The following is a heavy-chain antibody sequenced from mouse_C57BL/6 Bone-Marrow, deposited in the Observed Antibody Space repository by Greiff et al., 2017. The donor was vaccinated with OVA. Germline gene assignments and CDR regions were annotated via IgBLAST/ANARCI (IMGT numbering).Heavy chain of an antibody. D-gene: IGHD2-3*01. CDR1: GYTFTDYY. J-gene: IGHJ2*01. CDR3: ARIYDGYYFYVDY. CDR2: INPNNGGT. Sequence: VQLQQSGPELVKPGASVKISCKASGYTFTDYYMNWVKQSHGKSLEWIGDINPNNGGTSYNQKFKGKATLTVDKSSSTAYMELRSLTSEDSAVYYCARIYDGYYFYVDYWGQGTTLTVSS. V-gene: IGHV1-26*01.